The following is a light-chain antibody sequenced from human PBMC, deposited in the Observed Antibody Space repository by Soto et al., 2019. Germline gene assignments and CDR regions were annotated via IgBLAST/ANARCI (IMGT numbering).Light chain of an antibody. V-gene: IGLV2-23*02. CDR1: SSDVGSYNL. J-gene: IGLJ1*01. CDR3: CSYAGSSTFSYV. Sequence: QSALTQPASVSGSPGQSITISCTGTSSDVGSYNLVSWYQQHPGKAPKLMIYEVSKRPSGVSNRFSGSKSGNTASLTISGLQAEDEADYYCCSYAGSSTFSYVFGTGTKPTVL. CDR2: EVS.